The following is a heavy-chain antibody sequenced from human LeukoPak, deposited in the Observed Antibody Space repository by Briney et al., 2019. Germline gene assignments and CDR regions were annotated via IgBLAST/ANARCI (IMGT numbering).Heavy chain of an antibody. CDR3: ARGGYSYGDYYYYYMDV. V-gene: IGHV1-8*03. Sequence: ASVKVSCKASGYTFTSYDINWVRQATGQGLEWMGWMNPNSGNTGYAQKFQGRVTITRNTSISTAYMELSSLRSEDTAVYYCARGGYSYGDYYYYYMDVWGKGTTVTVSS. CDR2: MNPNSGNT. CDR1: GYTFTSYD. J-gene: IGHJ6*03. D-gene: IGHD5-18*01.